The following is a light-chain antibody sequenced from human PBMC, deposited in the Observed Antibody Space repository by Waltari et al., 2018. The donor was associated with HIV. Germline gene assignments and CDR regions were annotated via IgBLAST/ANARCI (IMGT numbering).Light chain of an antibody. CDR1: QSFSSSY. CDR2: GAS. CDR3: QQYGSSLMYT. Sequence: EIVLTQSPGTLSLSPGERATLSCRASQSFSSSYLAWYQQKPGQAPRLLIYGASSRATGIPDRFSGGGSGTDFTLTISRLEPEDFAVYYCQQYGSSLMYTFGQGTKLEIK. V-gene: IGKV3-20*01. J-gene: IGKJ2*01.